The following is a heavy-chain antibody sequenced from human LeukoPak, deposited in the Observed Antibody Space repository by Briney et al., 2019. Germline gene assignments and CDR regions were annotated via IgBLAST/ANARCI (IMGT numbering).Heavy chain of an antibody. J-gene: IGHJ5*02. V-gene: IGHV1-2*02. Sequence: ASVKVSCRASGYTFTGYYMHWVRQAPGQGLEWMGWINPNSGGTNYAQKFQGRVTMTRDTSISTAYMELSRLRSDDTAVYYCARDTLPAAIVWFDPWGQGTLVTVSS. CDR3: ARDTLPAAIVWFDP. CDR2: INPNSGGT. D-gene: IGHD2-2*01. CDR1: GYTFTGYY.